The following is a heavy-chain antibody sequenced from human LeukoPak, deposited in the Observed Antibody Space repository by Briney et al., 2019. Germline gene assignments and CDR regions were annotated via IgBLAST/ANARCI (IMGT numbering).Heavy chain of an antibody. Sequence: GGSLRLSCAASGFTFDDYGMSWVRQAPGKGLEWVSGINWNGGSTGYADSVKGRFTIARDNAKNSLYLQMNSLRAEDTAVYYCGRDGGRKDDYWGQGTLVTVSS. J-gene: IGHJ4*02. CDR3: GRDGGRKDDY. CDR1: GFTFDDYG. D-gene: IGHD1-26*01. CDR2: INWNGGST. V-gene: IGHV3-20*04.